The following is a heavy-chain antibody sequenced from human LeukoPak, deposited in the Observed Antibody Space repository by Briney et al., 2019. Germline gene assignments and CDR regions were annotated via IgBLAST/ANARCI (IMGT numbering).Heavy chain of an antibody. CDR2: IIPILGIA. Sequence: GASVKVSCKASGGTFSSYAISWVRQAPGQGLEWMGRIIPILGIANYAQKFQGRVMITADKSTSTAYMELSSLRSEDTAVYYCARSIVVVPAATISYNWFDPWGQGTLVTVSS. CDR1: GGTFSSYA. J-gene: IGHJ5*02. V-gene: IGHV1-69*04. D-gene: IGHD2-2*01. CDR3: ARSIVVVPAATISYNWFDP.